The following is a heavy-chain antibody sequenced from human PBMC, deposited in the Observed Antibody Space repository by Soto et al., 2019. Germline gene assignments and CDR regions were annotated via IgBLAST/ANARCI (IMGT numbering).Heavy chain of an antibody. CDR2: IWYDGSNK. V-gene: IGHV3-33*01. CDR3: ARDNPWFDP. J-gene: IGHJ5*02. CDR1: GFTFSSYG. Sequence: PGGSLRLSCAASGFTFSSYGMHWVRRAPGKGLEWVAVIWYDGSNKYYADSVKGRFTISRDNSKNTLYLQMNSLRAEDTAVYYCARDNPWFDPWGQGTLVTVSS.